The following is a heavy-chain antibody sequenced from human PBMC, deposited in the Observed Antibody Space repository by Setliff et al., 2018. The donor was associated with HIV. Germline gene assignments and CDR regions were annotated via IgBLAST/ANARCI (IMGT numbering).Heavy chain of an antibody. D-gene: IGHD6-19*01. CDR2: ISNYNGNT. CDR3: ARVPYRSAWFSGGHDAFDI. V-gene: IGHV1-18*01. CDR1: DYTFTNYG. Sequence: ASVKVSCKTSDYTFTNYGIYWVRQAPGQGLEWMGWISNYNGNTNYAQSFQDRVAMTTETATSTAYMEMRSLRSDDTAVYFCARVPYRSAWFSGGHDAFDIWGQGTMVTVSS. J-gene: IGHJ3*02.